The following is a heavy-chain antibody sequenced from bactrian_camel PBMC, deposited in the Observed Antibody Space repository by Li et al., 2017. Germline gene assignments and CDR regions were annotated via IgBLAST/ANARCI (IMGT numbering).Heavy chain of an antibody. CDR1: GFAFSSHY. CDR3: TQGGVCGGLGVQMTITT. CDR2: ISGGSST. V-gene: IGHV3-2*01. Sequence: VQLVESGGGLVQPGGSLRLSCAASGFAFSSHYVNWVRQAPGMGLEWVSSISGGSSTYYSDSVKGRFAISRDNAKNTVYLQMSRLNLRTRPCITVTQGGVCGGLGVQMTITTGARGPRSPSP. J-gene: IGHJ4*01. D-gene: IGHD3*01.